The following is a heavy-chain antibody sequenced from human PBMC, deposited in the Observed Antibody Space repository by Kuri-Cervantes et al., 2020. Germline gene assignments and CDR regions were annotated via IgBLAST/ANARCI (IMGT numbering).Heavy chain of an antibody. J-gene: IGHJ5*02. V-gene: IGHV3-49*04. D-gene: IGHD2-8*01. CDR3: IRDLNNLGVGNWFDP. Sequence: GRPLRPPGAGFGFTFGDYALDWVRQAPGKGLEGIAFIRTKTYGATSEYAASVRGRFTLSRDGSKSSAYLQMNSLEIEDTAVYYCIRDLNNLGVGNWFDPWGQGTLVTVSS. CDR1: GFTFGDYA. CDR2: IRTKTYGATS.